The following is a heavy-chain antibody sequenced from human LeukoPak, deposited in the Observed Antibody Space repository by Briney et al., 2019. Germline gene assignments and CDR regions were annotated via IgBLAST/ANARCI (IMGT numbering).Heavy chain of an antibody. Sequence: GGSLRLSCAASGFTFSGSAMHWVRQASGKGLEWVGRIRSKANNYATVYAASVKGRFTISRDNAKNTLYLQMNSLRAEDTAVYYCARGDTGLWLKRTYTHFDYWGQGTLVTVSS. CDR1: GFTFSGSA. CDR2: IRSKANNYAT. J-gene: IGHJ4*02. CDR3: ARGDTGLWLKRTYTHFDY. D-gene: IGHD5-18*01. V-gene: IGHV3-73*01.